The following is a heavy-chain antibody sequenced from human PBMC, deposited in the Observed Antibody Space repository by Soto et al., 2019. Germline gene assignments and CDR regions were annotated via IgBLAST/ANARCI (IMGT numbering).Heavy chain of an antibody. V-gene: IGHV4-59*01. J-gene: IGHJ4*02. CDR2: ISYSGST. D-gene: IGHD6-13*01. Sequence: GPGPVNPSETLSLTCTVSGDSIRSYYWSWIRQSPGKGLDWIGYISYSGSTNYNPSLKSRVTISVDTSKNQFSLKMRSVTAADTAVYYCARGAAAGTWYFDYWGQGTLVTVSA. CDR1: GDSIRSYY. CDR3: ARGAAAGTWYFDY.